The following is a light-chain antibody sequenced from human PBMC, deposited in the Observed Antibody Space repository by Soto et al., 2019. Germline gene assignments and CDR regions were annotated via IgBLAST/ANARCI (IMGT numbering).Light chain of an antibody. Sequence: EIVLTHSPGTLSLSPGDRATLSCRASQSVTNNYLAWYQQRPGQAPRLVIYDASSRATGIPDRFSASGSGTDFTLTISRLEPEDFAVYYCQQYLISRTFGQGTKVDI. V-gene: IGKV3-20*01. J-gene: IGKJ1*01. CDR3: QQYLISRT. CDR2: DAS. CDR1: QSVTNNY.